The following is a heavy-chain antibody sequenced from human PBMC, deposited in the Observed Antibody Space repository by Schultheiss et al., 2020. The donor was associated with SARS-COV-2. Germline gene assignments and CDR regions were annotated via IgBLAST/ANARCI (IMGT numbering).Heavy chain of an antibody. CDR3: ARDIIGGYSSSWYSAFDI. CDR2: ISSSGSTI. CDR1: GFTFSSYA. V-gene: IGHV3-48*04. Sequence: GGSLRLSCAASGFTFSSYAMSWVRQAPGKGLEWVSYISSSGSTIYYADSVKGRFTISRDNAKNSLYLQMNSLRAEDTAVYYCARDIIGGYSSSWYSAFDIWGQGTMVTVSS. D-gene: IGHD6-13*01. J-gene: IGHJ3*02.